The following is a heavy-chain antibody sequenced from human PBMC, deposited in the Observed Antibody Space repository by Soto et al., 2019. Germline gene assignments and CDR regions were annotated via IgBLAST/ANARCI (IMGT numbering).Heavy chain of an antibody. V-gene: IGHV1-69*13. CDR3: ARHAGDYGELERPEY. CDR2: IIPIFGTA. CDR1: GGTFSSYA. Sequence: GASVKVSCKASGGTFSSYAISWVRQAPGQGLEWMGGIIPIFGTANYAQKFQGRVTITADESTSTAYMELSSLRSEDTAVYYCARHAGDYGELERPEYWGQGPLVTVSS. J-gene: IGHJ4*02. D-gene: IGHD4-17*01.